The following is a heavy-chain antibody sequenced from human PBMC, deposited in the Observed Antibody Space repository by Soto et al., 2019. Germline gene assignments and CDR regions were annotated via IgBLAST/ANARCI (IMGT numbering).Heavy chain of an antibody. CDR2: INPATGAA. J-gene: IGHJ3*02. CDR1: GYPVTAYY. D-gene: IGHD3-3*01. Sequence: QLHLVQSGAVVKKPGASVTVSCSASGYPVTAYYMHWVRQAPGRGLEWMGGINPATGAAKYTQTFQGRVTLTRDTSTSSVSMELSGLTSEATAVFYCARGGGVGVAGSAAFDMWGQGTLVTVSS. V-gene: IGHV1-2*02. CDR3: ARGGGVGVAGSAAFDM.